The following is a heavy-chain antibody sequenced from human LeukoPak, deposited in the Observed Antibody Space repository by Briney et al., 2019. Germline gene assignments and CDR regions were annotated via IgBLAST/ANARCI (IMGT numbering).Heavy chain of an antibody. V-gene: IGHV1-58*01. CDR2: IVVGSGNT. CDR3: ATLRLSGFADY. Sequence: SVKVSCKASGFTFTSSAVQWVRQARGQRLEWIGWIVVGSGNTNYAQKFQGRVTMTEDTSTDTAYMELSSLRSEDTAVYYCATLRLSGFADYWGQGTLVTVSS. D-gene: IGHD3-3*01. J-gene: IGHJ4*02. CDR1: GFTFTSSA.